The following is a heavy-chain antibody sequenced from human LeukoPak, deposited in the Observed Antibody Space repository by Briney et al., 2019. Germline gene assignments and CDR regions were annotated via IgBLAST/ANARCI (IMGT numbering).Heavy chain of an antibody. CDR3: ARDLYYGSGTPPYSFDY. CDR2: IYSVGST. J-gene: IGHJ4*02. D-gene: IGHD3-10*01. Sequence: GGSLRLSCAASGFTVSSNYMSWVRQAPGKGLEWVSIIYSVGSTYYADSVKGRFTISRDNSKNTLYLQMNSLRAEDTAVYYCARDLYYGSGTPPYSFDYWGQGTLVTVSS. V-gene: IGHV3-53*01. CDR1: GFTVSSNY.